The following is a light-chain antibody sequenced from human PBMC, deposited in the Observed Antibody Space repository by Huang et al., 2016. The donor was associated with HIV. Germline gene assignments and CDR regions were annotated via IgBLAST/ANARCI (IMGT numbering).Light chain of an antibody. CDR1: QPVGH. J-gene: IGKJ1*01. CDR2: GAS. CDR3: QQYGSTPRT. Sequence: EIVLTQSPGTLSLSPGERATLSCRASQPVGHLAWYQQKPGQAPRLLIYGASTRAPGISDRFSGSGSGTDFTLIISRLELEDFAVYYCQQYGSTPRTFGQGTKVDI. V-gene: IGKV3-20*01.